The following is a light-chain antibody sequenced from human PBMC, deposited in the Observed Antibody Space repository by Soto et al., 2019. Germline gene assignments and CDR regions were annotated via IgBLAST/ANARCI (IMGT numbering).Light chain of an antibody. CDR1: QIVSSY. CDR2: DAS. CDR3: QQRSNWPPSWT. V-gene: IGKV3-11*01. Sequence: EIVLTQSPATLPLSPGERATLSCRASQIVSSYLAWYQQNPGQAPRLLISDASNKATGIPARFSGSGSGTDFTLTISSLEPEDFAVYYCQQRSNWPPSWTFGGGTKVEIK. J-gene: IGKJ4*01.